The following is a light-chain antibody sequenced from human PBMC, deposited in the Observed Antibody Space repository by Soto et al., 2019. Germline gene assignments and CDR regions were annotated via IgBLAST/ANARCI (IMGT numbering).Light chain of an antibody. CDR3: LQRSDWPIT. CDR1: QSVSSN. V-gene: IGKV3-15*01. CDR2: GAS. J-gene: IGKJ5*01. Sequence: EIVMTQSPATLSVSPGERATLSCRASQSVSSNFAWYQQKPGQAPRLLIYGASTRATGIPARFSGSGSGTEFTLTISSLQSEDFAVYYCLQRSDWPITFGQGTRLEI.